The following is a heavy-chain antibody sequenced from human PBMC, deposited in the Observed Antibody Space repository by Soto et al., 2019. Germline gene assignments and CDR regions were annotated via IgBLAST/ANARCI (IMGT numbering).Heavy chain of an antibody. Sequence: DVQLLESGGGLVQPGGSLRLTCAASGFTLSNYAMSWVRQAPGKGLEWVSVVPGHSRSIYYADSGRGRFPISRDNSTNTPYLQMNIVRVEDTAVYHCAKTNPSSAHTSGWNDWFDPWGQGNLVTVSS. D-gene: IGHD6-19*01. V-gene: IGHV3-23*01. J-gene: IGHJ5*02. CDR2: VPGHSRSI. CDR3: AKTNPSSAHTSGWNDWFDP. CDR1: GFTLSNYA.